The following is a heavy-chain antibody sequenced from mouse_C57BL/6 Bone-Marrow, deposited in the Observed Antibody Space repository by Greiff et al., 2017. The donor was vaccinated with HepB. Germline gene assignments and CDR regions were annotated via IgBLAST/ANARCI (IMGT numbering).Heavy chain of an antibody. J-gene: IGHJ3*01. V-gene: IGHV5-16*01. CDR3: ARVDYGYGGAWFAY. CDR1: GFTFSDYY. Sequence: EVKLMESEGGLVQPGSSMKLSCTASGFTFSDYYMAWVRQVPEKGLEWVANINYDGSSTYYLDSLKSRFIISRDNAKNILYLQLSSLRSEDTAAYYCARVDYGYGGAWFAYWGQGTLVTVSA. CDR2: INYDGSST. D-gene: IGHD2-2*01.